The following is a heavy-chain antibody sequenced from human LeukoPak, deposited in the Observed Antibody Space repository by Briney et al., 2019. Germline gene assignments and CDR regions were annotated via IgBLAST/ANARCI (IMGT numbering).Heavy chain of an antibody. CDR2: IYYSGST. CDR1: GGSISSSSYY. J-gene: IGHJ4*02. D-gene: IGHD6-6*01. V-gene: IGHV4-39*07. CDR3: ARHSLPYSSSSEY. Sequence: SETLSLTCTVSGGSISSSSYYWGWIRQPPGKGLEWIGSIYYSGSTYYNPSFKSRVTISVDTSKNQFSLKLSSVTAADTAVYYCARHSLPYSSSSEYWGQGTLVTVSS.